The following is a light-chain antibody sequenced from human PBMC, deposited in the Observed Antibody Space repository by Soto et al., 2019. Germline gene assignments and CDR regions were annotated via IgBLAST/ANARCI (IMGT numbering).Light chain of an antibody. CDR1: SSDVGSYNF. J-gene: IGLJ3*02. Sequence: QSALTQPASVSGSPGQSITISCTGTSSDVGSYNFVSWYQQHPGKAPKLMIYEVNDRPSGVSNRFSGSKSGNTASLTISGLQPEDEADYYCSSYTTNHTRVFGGGTQLTVL. CDR2: EVN. V-gene: IGLV2-14*01. CDR3: SSYTTNHTRV.